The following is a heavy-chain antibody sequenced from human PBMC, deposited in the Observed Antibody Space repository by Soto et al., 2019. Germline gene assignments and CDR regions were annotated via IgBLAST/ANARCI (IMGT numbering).Heavy chain of an antibody. CDR3: ASGQKYTAYVFDY. D-gene: IGHD5-12*01. CDR1: GYTFTSYG. Sequence: QVQLVQSGAEVKKPGASVKVSCKASGYTFTSYGISWVRQAPGQGLEWMGWISAYNGNANYAQKLQGRVTMTTDKSTTTAYMELRSRRSDVTAVYYCASGQKYTAYVFDYWGQGTLVTVSS. V-gene: IGHV1-18*01. CDR2: ISAYNGNA. J-gene: IGHJ4*02.